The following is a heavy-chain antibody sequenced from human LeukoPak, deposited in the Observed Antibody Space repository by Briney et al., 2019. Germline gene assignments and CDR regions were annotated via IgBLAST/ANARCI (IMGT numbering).Heavy chain of an antibody. D-gene: IGHD3-22*01. J-gene: IGHJ3*02. CDR3: ARDDRRIVVITMSDAFDI. V-gene: IGHV1-18*01. CDR1: GYTFINYG. CDR2: ISSYNGNT. Sequence: VASVKVSCKASGYTFINYGISWVRQAPGQGLEWMGWISSYNGNTKYAEKLQGRVTMTTDTSTSTAYMELRSLRSDDTALYYCARDDRRIVVITMSDAFDIWGQGTMVTVSS.